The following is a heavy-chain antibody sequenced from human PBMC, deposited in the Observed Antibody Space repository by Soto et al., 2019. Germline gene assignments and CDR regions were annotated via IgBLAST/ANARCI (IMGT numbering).Heavy chain of an antibody. J-gene: IGHJ4*02. CDR1: GYTFTNYY. CDR3: TRTTYSNGWVDF. D-gene: IGHD6-19*01. CDR2: INPGGGST. Sequence: QVQLVQSGAEVKKPGASVNISCKASGYTFTNYYIHWVRQAPGQGLEWMGIINPGGGSTSYAQNFHGRVTMTRDTSTSSMYLELSSLRSEDAAVYYCTRTTYSNGWVDFWGQGTLLSVSS. V-gene: IGHV1-46*03.